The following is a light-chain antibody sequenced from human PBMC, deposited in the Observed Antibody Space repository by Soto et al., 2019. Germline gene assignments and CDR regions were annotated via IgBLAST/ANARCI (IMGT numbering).Light chain of an antibody. Sequence: EIVMTQSPATLYVSPGETATLSCRASQSVSSNLAWYQQKPGQAPRLLIYGSSTRATDIPARFSGSGSGTEFPLIISRLQPEDFAVYYCQQYNNFWTFGQGTKVEI. CDR2: GSS. CDR1: QSVSSN. V-gene: IGKV3-15*01. J-gene: IGKJ1*01. CDR3: QQYNNFWT.